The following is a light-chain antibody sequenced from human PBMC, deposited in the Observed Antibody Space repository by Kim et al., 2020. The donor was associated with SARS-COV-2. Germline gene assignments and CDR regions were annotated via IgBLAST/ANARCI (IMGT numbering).Light chain of an antibody. CDR3: QQYAYWRA. CDR2: GAS. J-gene: IGKJ5*01. V-gene: IGKV3-15*01. Sequence: SLSPGERADLSCRASQSISSSLAWYQQTPGQAPRVLIYGASARATGIPARFSGSGSGTEFTLTISNLQSEDFAVYYCQQYAYWRAFGQGTRLEIK. CDR1: QSISSS.